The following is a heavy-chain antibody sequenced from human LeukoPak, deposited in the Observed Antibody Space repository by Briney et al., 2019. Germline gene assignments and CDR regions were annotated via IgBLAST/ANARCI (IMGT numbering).Heavy chain of an antibody. CDR1: GYTFTSYY. CDR3: ASSPEYYDFWSGYYYYGMDV. J-gene: IGHJ6*02. CDR2: INPSGGST. D-gene: IGHD3-3*01. V-gene: IGHV1-46*01. Sequence: GASVKVSCKASGYTFTSYYMHWVRQAPGQGLEWMGIINPSGGSTSYAQKFQGRVTITRDTSTSTVYVELSSLRSEDTAVYYCASSPEYYDFWSGYYYYGMDVWGQGTTVTVSS.